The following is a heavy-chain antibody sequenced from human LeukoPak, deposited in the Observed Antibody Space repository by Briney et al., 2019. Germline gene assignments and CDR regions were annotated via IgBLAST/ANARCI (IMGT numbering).Heavy chain of an antibody. V-gene: IGHV4-59*01. CDR1: GGSISSYY. J-gene: IGHJ5*02. Sequence: SETLSLTCTVSGGSISSYYWSWIRQPPGKGLEWIGYIYYSGSTNYNPSLKSRVTISVDTSKNQFSLKLSSVAAADTAVYYCARGGDYYGSGCYYAFDPWGQGTLVTVSS. CDR3: ARGGDYYGSGCYYAFDP. CDR2: IYYSGST. D-gene: IGHD3-10*01.